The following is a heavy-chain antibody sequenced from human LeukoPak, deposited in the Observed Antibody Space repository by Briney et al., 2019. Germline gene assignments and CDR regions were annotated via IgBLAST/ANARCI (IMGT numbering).Heavy chain of an antibody. CDR2: IIPIFGTA. Sequence: SVKVSCKASGGTFSSYAISWVRQAPGQGLEWMGGIIPIFGTANYAQKFQGRVTITTDESTSTAYMGLSSLRSEDTAVYYCARARSPSSGYLLRDHNWFDPWGQGTLVTVSS. V-gene: IGHV1-69*05. CDR1: GGTFSSYA. D-gene: IGHD3-22*01. CDR3: ARARSPSSGYLLRDHNWFDP. J-gene: IGHJ5*02.